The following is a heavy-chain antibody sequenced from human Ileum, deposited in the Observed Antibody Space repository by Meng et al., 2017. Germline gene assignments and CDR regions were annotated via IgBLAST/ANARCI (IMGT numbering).Heavy chain of an antibody. Sequence: QVQLQEAGPGLVATSGTLSLTCVVAGDSISSSNWWNWVRQPPGKGLEWIGEIFHTGSTNYNPSLKSRVTISADKSKNQFSLNLSSVTAADTAVYYCATNKNKKIDYWGQGTLVTVSS. D-gene: IGHD2/OR15-2a*01. CDR3: ATNKNKKIDY. CDR2: IFHTGST. J-gene: IGHJ4*02. V-gene: IGHV4-4*02. CDR1: GDSISSSNW.